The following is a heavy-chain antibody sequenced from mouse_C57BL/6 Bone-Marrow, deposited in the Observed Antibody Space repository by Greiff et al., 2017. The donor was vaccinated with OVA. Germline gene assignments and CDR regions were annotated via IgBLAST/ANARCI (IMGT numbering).Heavy chain of an antibody. CDR1: GYTFTSYW. V-gene: IGHV1-62-3*01. D-gene: IGHD2-5*01. Sequence: QVQLQQPGAELVKPGASVKLSCKASGYTFTSYWMHWVKQRPGRGLEWIGRIDPNSGGTKYNEKFKGKATFTADTSSNTAYMQLSSLTTEDSAIYYCARYNYSNYDYWGQGTTLTVSS. CDR2: IDPNSGGT. J-gene: IGHJ2*01. CDR3: ARYNYSNYDY.